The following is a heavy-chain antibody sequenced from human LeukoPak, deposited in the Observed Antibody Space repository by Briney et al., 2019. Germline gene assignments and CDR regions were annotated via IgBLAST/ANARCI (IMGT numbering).Heavy chain of an antibody. V-gene: IGHV4-59*01. D-gene: IGHD5-18*01. J-gene: IGHJ4*02. CDR1: GGSISGYY. CDR2: IYYSGST. Sequence: SETLSLTCTVSGGSISGYYWNWIRQPPGKGLEWIGYIYYSGSTNYNSSLKSRVTISVDTSRNQFSLKLRSVTAADTAVYYCAGTIQLWPREDDYWGQGTLVTVSS. CDR3: AGTIQLWPREDDY.